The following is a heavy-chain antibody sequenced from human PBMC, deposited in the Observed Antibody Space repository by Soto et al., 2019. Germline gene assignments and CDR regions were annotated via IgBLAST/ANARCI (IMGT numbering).Heavy chain of an antibody. J-gene: IGHJ4*02. CDR2: IWYDGSNK. D-gene: IGHD3-16*01. Sequence: QVQLVESGGGVVQPGRSLRLSCAASGFTFSSYGMHWVRQAPGKGLEWVAVIWYDGSNKYYADSVKGRFTISRDNSKNTLYLQMNSLRAEDTAVYYCARDSATPAELGEPSGLEYWGQGTLVTVSS. V-gene: IGHV3-33*01. CDR3: ARDSATPAELGEPSGLEY. CDR1: GFTFSSYG.